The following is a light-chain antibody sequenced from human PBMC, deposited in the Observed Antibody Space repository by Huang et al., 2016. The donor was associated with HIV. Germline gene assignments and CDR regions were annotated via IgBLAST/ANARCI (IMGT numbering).Light chain of an antibody. CDR3: QQRSNWPLT. Sequence: EIVLSQSPVTLSLSPGESATLSCRARPSVSSSLAWYQQKPGQSPILLIYDASNRATGNPARCSGSGSGTDFTLSISSLEAEDFAVYYCQQRSNWPLTFGGGTKVEIK. V-gene: IGKV3-11*01. CDR1: PSVSSS. J-gene: IGKJ4*01. CDR2: DAS.